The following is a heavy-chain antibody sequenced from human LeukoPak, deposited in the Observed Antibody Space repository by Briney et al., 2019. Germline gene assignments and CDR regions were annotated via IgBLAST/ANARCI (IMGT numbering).Heavy chain of an antibody. CDR3: ASRPKEFGGRRYWYYYMDV. D-gene: IGHD3-3*01. Sequence: PSETLSLTCAVYGGSFSGYYWSWIRQPPGKGLEWIGEVNHSGSTNYNPSLKSRVTISVDTSKNQFSLKLSSVTAADTAVYYCASRPKEFGGRRYWYYYMDVWGKGTTVTVSS. CDR1: GGSFSGYY. J-gene: IGHJ6*03. CDR2: VNHSGST. V-gene: IGHV4-34*01.